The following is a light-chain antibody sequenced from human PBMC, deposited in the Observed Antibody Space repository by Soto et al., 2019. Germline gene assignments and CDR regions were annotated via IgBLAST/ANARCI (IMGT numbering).Light chain of an antibody. CDR3: QQYNSVPRT. Sequence: QMTQSPSTLSASVGDRVTITCRASQSIRSWLAWYQQRPGQAPKVLIYDASNLEFGVPSRFSGSGFGTEFTLTISSLQPDDFATYYCQQYNSVPRTFGRGTKVEIK. CDR2: DAS. J-gene: IGKJ4*02. V-gene: IGKV1-5*01. CDR1: QSIRSW.